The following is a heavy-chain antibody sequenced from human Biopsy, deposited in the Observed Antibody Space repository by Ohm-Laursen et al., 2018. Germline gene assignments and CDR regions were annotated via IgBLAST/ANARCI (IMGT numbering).Heavy chain of an antibody. CDR1: GGTFSNYG. V-gene: IGHV1-69*06. Sequence: ASVKVSCQAPGGTFSNYGVNWVRQAPGHGLEWLGGNIPILGTGNYAQKFQDRVTVAADTSTSTATMELRSLRSDDTAVYYCATKLTGYFHHWGQGTLVIVSS. J-gene: IGHJ1*01. CDR3: ATKLTGYFHH. D-gene: IGHD3-9*01. CDR2: NIPILGTG.